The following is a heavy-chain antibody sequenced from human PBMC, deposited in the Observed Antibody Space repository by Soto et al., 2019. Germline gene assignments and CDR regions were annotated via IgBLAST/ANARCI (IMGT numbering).Heavy chain of an antibody. CDR2: ISGSGGST. CDR1: GFTFSSYA. J-gene: IGHJ2*01. Sequence: GGSLRLSCAASGFTFSSYAMYWGRQAPGKGLAWVSVISGSGGSTYDADSVKGRFTISRDNSNSTLYLQMNSLRAEDTAVYYCAKDESRRNRRYFDLWGRGTLVTVSS. CDR3: AKDESRRNRRYFDL. D-gene: IGHD4-4*01. V-gene: IGHV3-23*01.